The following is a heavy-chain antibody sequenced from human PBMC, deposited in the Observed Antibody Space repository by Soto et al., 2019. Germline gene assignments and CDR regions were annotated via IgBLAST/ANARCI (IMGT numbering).Heavy chain of an antibody. CDR2: INPRADST. CDR1: GYTLSDAN. J-gene: IGHJ4*02. Sequence: QVQLVQSGAEVKKPGASVKVCCKASGYTLSDANINWVRQAPGQGPEWMGIINPRADSTNYAQKFQGRITLTKDTSTSTVYMELSSMRSEDTAVYYCARDLRAGGDYWGPGTLVTVSS. D-gene: IGHD1-26*01. CDR3: ARDLRAGGDY. V-gene: IGHV1-46*01.